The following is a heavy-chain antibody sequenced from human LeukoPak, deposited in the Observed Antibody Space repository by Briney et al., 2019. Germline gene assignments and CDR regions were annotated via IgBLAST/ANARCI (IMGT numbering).Heavy chain of an antibody. Sequence: SGTLSLTCTVSGGSISSYYWSWIRQPPGKGLEWIGYIYYSGSTNYNPSLKSRVTISVDTSKNQFSLKLSSVTAADTAVYYCARTDGHGDAFDIWGQGTMVTVSS. CDR3: ARTDGHGDAFDI. CDR2: IYYSGST. J-gene: IGHJ3*02. CDR1: GGSISSYY. V-gene: IGHV4-59*01.